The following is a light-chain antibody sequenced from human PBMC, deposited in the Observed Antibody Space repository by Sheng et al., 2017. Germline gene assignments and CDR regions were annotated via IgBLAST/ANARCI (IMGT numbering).Light chain of an antibody. Sequence: SYVLTQPPSVSVAPGQTARITCGENNIGSKSVHWYQQKPGQAPLLVVYDDSDRPSGIPKRFSGSNSGNTATLTISRVEAGDEADYYCQVWDSGSDVVFGGGTQLTVL. CDR1: NIGSKS. J-gene: IGLJ2*01. CDR2: DDS. V-gene: IGLV3-21*02. CDR3: QVWDSGSDVV.